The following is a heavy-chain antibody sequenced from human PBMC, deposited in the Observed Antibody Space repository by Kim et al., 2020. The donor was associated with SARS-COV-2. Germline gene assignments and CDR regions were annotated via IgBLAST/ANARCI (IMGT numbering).Heavy chain of an antibody. CDR2: IYYSGST. D-gene: IGHD3-3*01. CDR3: ARSHTRPIFGVVTPFDY. V-gene: IGHV4-59*08. J-gene: IGHJ4*02. CDR1: GGSISSYY. Sequence: SETLSLTCTVSGGSISSYYWSWIRQPPGKGLEWIGYIYYSGSTNYNPSLKSRVTISGDTSKNQFSLKLSSVTAADTAVYYCARSHTRPIFGVVTPFDYWGQGTLVTVSS.